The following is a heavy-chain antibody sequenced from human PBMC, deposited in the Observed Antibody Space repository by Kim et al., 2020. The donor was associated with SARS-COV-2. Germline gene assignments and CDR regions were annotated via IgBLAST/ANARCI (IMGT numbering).Heavy chain of an antibody. J-gene: IGHJ6*02. D-gene: IGHD2-2*02. CDR2: FSIYNGDI. Sequence: ASVKVSCKASHYTFTDYGISWVRQAPGQGLEWMGWFSIYNGDIKYAQKFQGRVTVTTETSTSTAYMELRSLRSDDTAVYYCARDASKYCSRTSSYSGYYYYGMHVWGQGTTVTVS. V-gene: IGHV1-18*04. CDR3: ARDASKYCSRTSSYSGYYYYGMHV. CDR1: HYTFTDYG.